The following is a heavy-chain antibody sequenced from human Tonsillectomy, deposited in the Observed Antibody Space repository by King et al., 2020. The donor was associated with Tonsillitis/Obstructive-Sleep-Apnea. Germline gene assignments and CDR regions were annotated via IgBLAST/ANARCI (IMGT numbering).Heavy chain of an antibody. CDR3: ARESPYYYDSSGFPAGDWFDP. Sequence: QLQESGPGLVKPSETLSLTCTVSGGSVSSGSYYWSWIRQPPGKGLEWIGYIYYSGSTNYNPSLKSQVTISVDTPKNQFSLKLSSVTAADTAVYYCARESPYYYDSSGFPAGDWFDPWGQGTLVTVSS. D-gene: IGHD3-22*01. CDR2: IYYSGST. J-gene: IGHJ5*02. V-gene: IGHV4-61*01. CDR1: GGSVSSGSYY.